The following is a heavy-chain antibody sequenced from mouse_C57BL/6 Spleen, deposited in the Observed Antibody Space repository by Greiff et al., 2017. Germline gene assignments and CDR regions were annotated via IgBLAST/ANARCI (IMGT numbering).Heavy chain of an antibody. CDR3: ARGPYGYFDY. CDR2: IYPGDGDT. D-gene: IGHD1-1*02. V-gene: IGHV1-82*01. J-gene: IGHJ2*01. CDR1: GYAFSSSW. Sequence: VQLQQSGPELVKPGASVKISCKASGYAFSSSWMNWVKQRPGKGLEWIGRIYPGDGDTNYNGKFKGKATLTADKSSSTAYMQLSSLTSEDSAVYFCARGPYGYFDYWGQGTTLTVSS.